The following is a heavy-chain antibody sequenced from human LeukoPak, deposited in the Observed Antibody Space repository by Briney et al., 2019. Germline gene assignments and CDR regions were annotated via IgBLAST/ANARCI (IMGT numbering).Heavy chain of an antibody. D-gene: IGHD3-22*01. CDR1: GYSISSGYY. V-gene: IGHV4-38-2*02. J-gene: IGHJ4*02. CDR3: AREPHPYYYDSSGYYYFDY. Sequence: SETLSLTCTVSGYSISSGYYWGWIRQPPGKGLEWIGSIYHSGSTYYNPSLKSRVTISVDTSKNQFSLKLSSVTAADTAVYYCAREPHPYYYDSSGYYYFDYWGQGTLVTVSS. CDR2: IYHSGST.